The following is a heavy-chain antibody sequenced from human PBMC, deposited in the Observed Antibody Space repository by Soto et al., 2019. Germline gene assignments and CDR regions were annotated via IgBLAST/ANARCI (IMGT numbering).Heavy chain of an antibody. CDR1: GYTFTSYG. CDR3: ARLEDSSGYGDFGY. D-gene: IGHD3-22*01. Sequence: ASVKVSCKASGYTFTSYGISWVRQAPGQGVEWMGWISAYNGNTNYAQKLQGRVTMTTDTSTSTAYMELRSLRSDDTAVYYCARLEDSSGYGDFGYWGQGNLVTAPQ. J-gene: IGHJ4*02. V-gene: IGHV1-18*04. CDR2: ISAYNGNT.